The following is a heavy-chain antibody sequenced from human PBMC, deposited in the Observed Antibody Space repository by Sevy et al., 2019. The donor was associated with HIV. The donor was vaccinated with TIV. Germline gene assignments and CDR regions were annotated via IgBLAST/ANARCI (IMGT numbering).Heavy chain of an antibody. CDR3: ARDSASRGDDAFDI. CDR2: IYYSGST. V-gene: IGHV4-59*01. CDR1: GGSISSYY. Sequence: SETLSLTCTVSGGSISSYYWSWIRQPPGKGLEWIGYIYYSGSTNYNPSLKSRVTISVDTSKNQFSLKLSSVTAADTAAYYCARDSASRGDDAFDIWGQGTMVTVSS. D-gene: IGHD1-26*01. J-gene: IGHJ3*02.